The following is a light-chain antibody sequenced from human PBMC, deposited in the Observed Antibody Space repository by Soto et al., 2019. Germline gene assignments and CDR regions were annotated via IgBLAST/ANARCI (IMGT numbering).Light chain of an antibody. J-gene: IGLJ1*01. V-gene: IGLV1-44*01. Sequence: PVLTQPPSASRTHGHSVTISCSRSSSNIGSNTVNWYQQLPGTAPKLLIYSNNQRPSGVPDRFSGSKSGTSASLAISGLQSEDQADYYCAAWDDRLNGYVFGTGTKVTVL. CDR1: SSNIGSNT. CDR2: SNN. CDR3: AAWDDRLNGYV.